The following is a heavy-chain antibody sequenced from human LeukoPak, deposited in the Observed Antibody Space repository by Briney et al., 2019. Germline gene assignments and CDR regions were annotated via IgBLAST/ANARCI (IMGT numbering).Heavy chain of an antibody. V-gene: IGHV4-39*07. D-gene: IGHD2-15*01. Sequence: SETLSLTCTVSGGSISSSSYYWGWIRQPPGKGLEWIGSIYYSGSTYYNPSLKSRVTISVDTSKNQFSLKLSSVTAADTAVYYCARDHSNCSGGSCYPFDYWGQGTLVTVSS. CDR1: GGSISSSSYY. CDR2: IYYSGST. CDR3: ARDHSNCSGGSCYPFDY. J-gene: IGHJ4*02.